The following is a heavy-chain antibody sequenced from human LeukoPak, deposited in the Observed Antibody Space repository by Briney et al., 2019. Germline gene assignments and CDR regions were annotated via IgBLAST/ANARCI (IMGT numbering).Heavy chain of an antibody. CDR3: ARFHCSSINCPFDY. CDR2: NYYSGST. D-gene: IGHD2-2*01. V-gene: IGHV4-30-4*01. Sequence: SETLSLTCTVSGGSISSGDYYWSWIRQPPGQGLEWIGYNYYSGSTYYNPSLKSRVTISVDTSKNQFSLKLSSVTAADTAVYYCARFHCSSINCPFDYWGQGTLVTVSS. CDR1: GGSISSGDYY. J-gene: IGHJ4*02.